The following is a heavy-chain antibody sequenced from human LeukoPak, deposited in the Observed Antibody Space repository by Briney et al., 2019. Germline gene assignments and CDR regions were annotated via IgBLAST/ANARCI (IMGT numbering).Heavy chain of an antibody. CDR3: AKEGDLDAFDI. CDR1: RLTFSSYL. D-gene: IGHD2-21*02. V-gene: IGHV3-23*01. CDR2: ITGGGGST. Sequence: PGGSLRLSCAASRLTFSSYLMRWVRQAPGKGLEWVSAITGGGGSTYYADSVKGRFTISRDNSKNTLYLQMNSLRAEDSAVYYCAKEGDLDAFDIWGQGTMVTVSS. J-gene: IGHJ3*02.